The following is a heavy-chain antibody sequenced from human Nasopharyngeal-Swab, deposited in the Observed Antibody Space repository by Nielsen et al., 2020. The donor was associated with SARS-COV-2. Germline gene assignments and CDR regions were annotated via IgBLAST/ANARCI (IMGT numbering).Heavy chain of an antibody. Sequence: WIRQPPGKGLEWVSSISSSSSYIYYADSVKGRFTISRDNAKSSLYLQMNSLRAEDTAVYYCARDSNGMDVWSQGTTVTVSS. J-gene: IGHJ6*02. D-gene: IGHD2/OR15-2a*01. V-gene: IGHV3-21*01. CDR3: ARDSNGMDV. CDR2: ISSSSSYI.